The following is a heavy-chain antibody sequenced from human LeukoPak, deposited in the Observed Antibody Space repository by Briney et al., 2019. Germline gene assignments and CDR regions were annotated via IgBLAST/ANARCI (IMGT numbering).Heavy chain of an antibody. CDR2: IYYSGST. D-gene: IGHD3-10*01. CDR3: ARVVGSGSYSYYYYMDV. V-gene: IGHV4-59*01. Sequence: SETLSLTCAVYGGSFSGFYWSWIRQPPGKGLEWIGYIYYSGSTNYNPSLKSRVTISVDTSKNQFSLKLSSVTAADTAVYYCARVVGSGSYSYYYYMDVWGKGTTVTVSS. J-gene: IGHJ6*03. CDR1: GGSFSGFY.